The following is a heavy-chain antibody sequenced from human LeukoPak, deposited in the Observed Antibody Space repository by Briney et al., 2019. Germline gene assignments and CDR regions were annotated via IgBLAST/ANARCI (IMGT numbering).Heavy chain of an antibody. CDR2: IRSKAYGGTT. J-gene: IGHJ4*02. D-gene: IGHD3-10*01. Sequence: GGSLRLSCTASGFTFGDYVMSWVRQAPGKGLEWVGFIRSKAYGGTTKNAASVKGRFTISRDDSKNTLYLQMNSLKTEDTAVYYCTTGGNYGSGSYSDFDYWGQGTLVTVSS. CDR3: TTGGNYGSGSYSDFDY. CDR1: GFTFGDYV. V-gene: IGHV3-49*04.